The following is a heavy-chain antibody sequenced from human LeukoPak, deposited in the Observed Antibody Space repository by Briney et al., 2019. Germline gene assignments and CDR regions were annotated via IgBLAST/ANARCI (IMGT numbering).Heavy chain of an antibody. V-gene: IGHV3-11*01. Sequence: GGSLRLTCAASGFTFSDYYMSWIRQAPGKGLEWVSYISSSGNTIYYADSVKGRFTISRDNARNSLHLQMNSLRADDTAVYYCAKNRGATAGTFDYWGPGTLVTVSS. CDR3: AKNRGATAGTFDY. CDR2: ISSSGNTI. J-gene: IGHJ4*02. D-gene: IGHD2/OR15-2a*01. CDR1: GFTFSDYY.